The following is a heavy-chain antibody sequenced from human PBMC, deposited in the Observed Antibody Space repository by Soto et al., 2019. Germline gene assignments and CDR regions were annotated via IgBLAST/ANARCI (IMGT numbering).Heavy chain of an antibody. J-gene: IGHJ6*02. CDR2: IIPIFGTA. D-gene: IGHD2-2*02. V-gene: IGHV1-69*13. Sequence: VASVKVSCKASGGTFSSYAISWVRQAPGQGLEWMGGIIPIFGTANYAQKFQGRVTITADESTSTAYMELSSLRSEDTAVYYCASSDIVVVPAAIRGNYGMGVWGQGTTVTVSS. CDR3: ASSDIVVVPAAIRGNYGMGV. CDR1: GGTFSSYA.